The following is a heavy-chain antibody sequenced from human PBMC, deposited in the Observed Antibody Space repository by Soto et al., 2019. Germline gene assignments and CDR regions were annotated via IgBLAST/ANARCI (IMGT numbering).Heavy chain of an antibody. CDR1: GGSISSSHW. D-gene: IGHD3-9*01. V-gene: IGHV4-4*02. CDR3: ARVVLTITRGAFDA. CDR2: ISHSGTS. Sequence: QVQLQESGPGLVKPSGTLSLTCAVSGGSISSSHWWTWVRQSPGKGLEYIGEISHSGTSNSNPSLTCRVTLSVDKSKNHFSLTLTSVTAADTAVYYCARVVLTITRGAFDAWGQGTLVSVSS. J-gene: IGHJ3*01.